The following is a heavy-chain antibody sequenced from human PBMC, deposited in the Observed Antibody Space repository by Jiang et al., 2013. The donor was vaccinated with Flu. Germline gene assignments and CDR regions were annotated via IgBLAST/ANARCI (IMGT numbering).Heavy chain of an antibody. J-gene: IGHJ4*02. Sequence: EVKKPGSSVKVSCKASGGTFSSYAISWVRQAPGQGLEWMGRIIPILGIANYAQKFQGRVTITADKSTSTAYMELSSLRSEDTAVYYCARVGCGGDCGGDSLDSYYFDYWGQGTLVTVSS. D-gene: IGHD2-21*02. CDR3: ARVGCGGDCGGDSLDSYYFDY. V-gene: IGHV1-69*04. CDR1: GGTFSSYA. CDR2: IIPILGIA.